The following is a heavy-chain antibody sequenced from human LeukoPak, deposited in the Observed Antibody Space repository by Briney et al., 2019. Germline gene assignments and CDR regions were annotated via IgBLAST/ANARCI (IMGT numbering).Heavy chain of an antibody. D-gene: IGHD6-13*01. CDR2: ISGSGGST. J-gene: IGHJ4*02. CDR1: GFTFSSYA. V-gene: IGHV3-23*01. CDR3: AKDAPIAAAGLTSFDY. Sequence: GGSLRLSCAASGFTFSSYAMSWVRQAPGKGLEWVSAISGSGGSTYYADSVKGRFTISRDNSKNTLYLQMNSPRAEDTAVYYCAKDAPIAAAGLTSFDYWGQGTLVTVSS.